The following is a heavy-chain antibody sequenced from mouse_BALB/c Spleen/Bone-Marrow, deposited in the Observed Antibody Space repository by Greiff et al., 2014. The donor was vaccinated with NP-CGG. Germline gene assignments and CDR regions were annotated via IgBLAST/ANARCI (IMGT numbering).Heavy chain of an antibody. D-gene: IGHD2-4*01. V-gene: IGHV5-6*02. CDR1: GFTFSNYG. J-gene: IGHJ2*01. CDR2: ISSGGSYT. CDR3: ARQRDYDYVDY. Sequence: DVMLVESGGDLVKPGGSLKLSCAASGFTFSNYGMSWVRQTPDKRLEWVATISSGGSYTYYPDSVKGRFTISRDNAKNTLYLQMSSLKSEDTAMYYCARQRDYDYVDYWGQGTTLTVSS.